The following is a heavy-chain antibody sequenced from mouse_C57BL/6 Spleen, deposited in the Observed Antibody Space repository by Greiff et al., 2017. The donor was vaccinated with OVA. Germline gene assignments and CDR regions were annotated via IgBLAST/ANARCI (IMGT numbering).Heavy chain of an antibody. D-gene: IGHD1-1*01. CDR3: AKQTTVVAPYAMDY. CDR1: GFSLTSFG. Sequence: QVQLKQSGPGLVQPSQSLSITCTVSGFSLTSFGVHWVRQSPGKGLQWLGVIWRGGSTDYNAAFMSRLSITKDNSKSQVFFKMNSLQADDTAIYYCAKQTTVVAPYAMDYWGQGTSVTVSS. CDR2: IWRGGST. V-gene: IGHV2-5*01. J-gene: IGHJ4*01.